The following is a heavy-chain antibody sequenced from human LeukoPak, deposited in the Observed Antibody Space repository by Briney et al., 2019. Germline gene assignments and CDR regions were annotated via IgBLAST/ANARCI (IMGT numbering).Heavy chain of an antibody. V-gene: IGHV4-30-4*01. Sequence: GYIYYSGSTYYNPSLKSRVTISVDTSKNQFSLKLSSVTAADTAVYYCARDGYSYGYVYFDYWGQGTLVTVSS. D-gene: IGHD5-18*01. CDR2: IYYSGST. CDR3: ARDGYSYGYVYFDY. J-gene: IGHJ4*02.